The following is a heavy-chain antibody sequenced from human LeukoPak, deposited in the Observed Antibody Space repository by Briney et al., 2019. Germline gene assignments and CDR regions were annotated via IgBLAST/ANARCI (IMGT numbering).Heavy chain of an antibody. Sequence: GGSLRLSCAASGFTFSNYGMHWVRQAPGKGLEWVAFIRYDGSNKYYADSVKGRFTISRDNSKNTLYLQMNSLRAEDTAVYYCAMSWELLLNYWGQGTLVTVSS. CDR1: GFTFSNYG. D-gene: IGHD1-26*01. V-gene: IGHV3-30*02. J-gene: IGHJ4*02. CDR2: IRYDGSNK. CDR3: AMSWELLLNY.